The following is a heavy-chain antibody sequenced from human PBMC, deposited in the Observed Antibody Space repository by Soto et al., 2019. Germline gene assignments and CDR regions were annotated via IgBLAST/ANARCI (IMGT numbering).Heavy chain of an antibody. J-gene: IGHJ6*02. V-gene: IGHV1-69*13. CDR3: ASSIAGHYYYGMDV. CDR2: IIPIFGTA. CDR1: GGTFSSYA. Sequence: SVKVSCKASGGTFSSYAISWVRQAPGQGLEWMGGIIPIFGTANYAQKFQGRVTITADESTSTAYMELSSLRSEDTAVYYSASSIAGHYYYGMDVWGQGTTVTVSS. D-gene: IGHD6-6*01.